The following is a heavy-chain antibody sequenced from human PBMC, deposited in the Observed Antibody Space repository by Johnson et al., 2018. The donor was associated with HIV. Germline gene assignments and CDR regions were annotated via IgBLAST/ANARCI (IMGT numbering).Heavy chain of an antibody. Sequence: VQLVEYGGGLVQPGGSLRLSCAASGFTFSSYWMSWVRQAPGKGLEWVANIKQDGSEKYYVDSVKGRFTISRDNAKNSLYLQMNSLRAEDTAVYYCARFLLLPNGYNWGFDIWGQGTMVTVSS. CDR3: ARFLLLPNGYNWGFDI. V-gene: IGHV3-7*01. CDR2: IKQDGSEK. D-gene: IGHD5-24*01. J-gene: IGHJ3*02. CDR1: GFTFSSYW.